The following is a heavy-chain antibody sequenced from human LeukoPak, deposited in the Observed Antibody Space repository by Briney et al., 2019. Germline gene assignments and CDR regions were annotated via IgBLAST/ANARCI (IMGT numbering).Heavy chain of an antibody. CDR2: ICYDGSKK. CDR1: GFTFSSYG. V-gene: IGHV3-33*06. D-gene: IGHD3-10*01. J-gene: IGHJ4*02. Sequence: PGGSLRLSCAASGFTFSSYGMHWVRQAAGKGLEWVAVICYDGSKKSYADSVKYRFTISRDNSKNTLYVQMYSLRAEDTAVFYCAKALSSSGYYVEHWGRGTLVSVSS. CDR3: AKALSSSGYYVEH.